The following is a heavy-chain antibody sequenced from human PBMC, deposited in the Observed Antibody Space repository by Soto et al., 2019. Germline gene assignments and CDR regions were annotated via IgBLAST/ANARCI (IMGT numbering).Heavy chain of an antibody. V-gene: IGHV4-30-4*01. CDR2: IYYSGST. Sequence: PSETLSLTCTVSGGSISSGDYYWSWIRQPPGKGLEWIGHIYYSGSTYYNPSLKSRVTISVDTSKNQFSLKLSSVTAADTAVYYCARVTVTTNRGYGMDVWGQGTTVTVSS. CDR3: ARVTVTTNRGYGMDV. D-gene: IGHD4-17*01. CDR1: GGSISSGDYY. J-gene: IGHJ6*02.